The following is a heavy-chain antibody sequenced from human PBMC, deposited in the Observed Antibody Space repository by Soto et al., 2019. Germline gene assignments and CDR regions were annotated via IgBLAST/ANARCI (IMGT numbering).Heavy chain of an antibody. V-gene: IGHV4-39*01. CDR3: TRHHPHHYDSSGYFDY. CDR1: DGSISTSSYY. CDR2: IFYTGRT. Sequence: SETLSLTCTVSDGSISTSSYYWGWIRQSPGKGLEWIGTIFYTGRTYYNPSLESRVTLSVDTSKNQLSLHLTSVTAADTAVYYCTRHHPHHYDSSGYFDYWGQGALVTVS. J-gene: IGHJ4*02. D-gene: IGHD3-22*01.